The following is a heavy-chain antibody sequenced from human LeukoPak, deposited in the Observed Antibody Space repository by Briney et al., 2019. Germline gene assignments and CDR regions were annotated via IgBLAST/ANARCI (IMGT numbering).Heavy chain of an antibody. V-gene: IGHV3-23*01. CDR1: GFTFSSYV. CDR2: LNDNSDST. CDR3: TKGSGSSRPYYFDY. D-gene: IGHD6-6*01. J-gene: IGHJ4*02. Sequence: TGGSLRLSCATSGFTFSSYVMSWVRQAPGKGLEWVSALNDNSDSTYYADFVKGRFTISRDNSKNTLYLQMHSLRAEDSAVYYCTKGSGSSRPYYFDYWGQGTLVTVSS.